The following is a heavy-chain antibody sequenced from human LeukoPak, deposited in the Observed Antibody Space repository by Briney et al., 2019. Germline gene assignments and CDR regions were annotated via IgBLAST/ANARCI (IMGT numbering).Heavy chain of an antibody. CDR1: GYTFTSYY. D-gene: IGHD3-9*01. CDR2: INPSGGST. Sequence: ASVKVSCKASGYTFTSYYMHWVRQAPGQGPEWMGIINPSGGSTSYAQKFQGRVTITGDTSTTTVYMQLSSLRSEDTAVYYCAKCGEPSYEILTGYSRFDYWGQGTLVTVS. J-gene: IGHJ4*02. CDR3: AKCGEPSYEILTGYSRFDY. V-gene: IGHV1-46*01.